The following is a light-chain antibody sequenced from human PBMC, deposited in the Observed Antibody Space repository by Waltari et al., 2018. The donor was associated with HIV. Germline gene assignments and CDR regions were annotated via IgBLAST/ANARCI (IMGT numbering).Light chain of an antibody. CDR2: EVS. CDR3: SSHAGSNNYV. Sequence: QSALTQPPSASGSPGPSVTISCSGTSSDVGGYDYFSWYQQHPGKAPTLMIYEVSNRPSGVPDRFSGSKSGNTASLTVSGLQAEDEADYYCSSHAGSNNYVFGTGTKVTV. CDR1: SSDVGGYDY. J-gene: IGLJ1*01. V-gene: IGLV2-8*01.